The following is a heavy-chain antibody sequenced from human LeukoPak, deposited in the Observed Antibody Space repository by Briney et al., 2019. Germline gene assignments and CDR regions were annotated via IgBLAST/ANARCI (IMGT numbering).Heavy chain of an antibody. J-gene: IGHJ4*02. CDR2: SSGRCGTT. V-gene: IGHV3-23*01. Sequence: GGSLRLFCAASGFTFSSYAMSGLRQAPGKGLEGVSGSSGRCGTTDYADSVKGRFTISKDNSKNTLYLQMNSLRAEDTAVYYCARGWMQLAYWGQGTLVTVSS. D-gene: IGHD5-18*01. CDR3: ARGWMQLAY. CDR1: GFTFSSYA.